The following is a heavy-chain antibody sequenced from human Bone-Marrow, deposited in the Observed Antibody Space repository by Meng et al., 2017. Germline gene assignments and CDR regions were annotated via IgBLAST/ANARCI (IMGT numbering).Heavy chain of an antibody. CDR2: IIPIFGTA. CDR1: GGTFSSYA. J-gene: IGHJ4*02. Sequence: SVKVSCKASGGTFSSYAISWVRQAPGQGLEWMGGIIPIFGTANYAQKFQGRVTTTADESTDTAYIELSNLRTEDTAVYYCASPPYSGWYAYFDYWGQGTLVTVSS. CDR3: ASPPYSGWYAYFDY. V-gene: IGHV1-69*13. D-gene: IGHD6-19*01.